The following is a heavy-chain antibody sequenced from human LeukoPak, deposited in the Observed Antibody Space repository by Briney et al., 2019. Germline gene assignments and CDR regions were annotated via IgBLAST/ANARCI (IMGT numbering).Heavy chain of an antibody. CDR2: INPRGGSA. Sequence: ASVKVSCKASGYTFTSFYMHWVRQAPGQGLEWMGIINPRGGSASSAQKFQGRVTLTKDTSTSTVYMELSSLRSEDTAVYYCARDYHGSGSLTTFDYWGQGTLVTVSS. V-gene: IGHV1-46*01. D-gene: IGHD3-10*01. J-gene: IGHJ4*02. CDR3: ARDYHGSGSLTTFDY. CDR1: GYTFTSFY.